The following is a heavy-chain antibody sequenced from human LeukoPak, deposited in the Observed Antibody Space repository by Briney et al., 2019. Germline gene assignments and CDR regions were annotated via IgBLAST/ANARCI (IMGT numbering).Heavy chain of an antibody. CDR3: ARAQLTGDPYFDY. CDR1: GGSISSYY. CDR2: IYYSGST. J-gene: IGHJ4*02. V-gene: IGHV4-59*12. Sequence: SETLSLTCTVSGGSISSYYWSWIRQPPGKGLEWIGYIYYSGSTNYNPSLKSRVTISVDTSKNQFSLKLSSVTAADTAVYYCARAQLTGDPYFDYWGQGTLVTVSS. D-gene: IGHD7-27*01.